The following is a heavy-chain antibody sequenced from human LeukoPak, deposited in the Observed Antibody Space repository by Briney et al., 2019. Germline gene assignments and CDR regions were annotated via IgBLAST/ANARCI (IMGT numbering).Heavy chain of an antibody. D-gene: IGHD6-13*01. CDR3: ARARSAAGNFDF. Sequence: SETLSLTCTVSGGSISSGGYYWSWIRQHPGKGLECIGYIYYSGSTYYNPSLKGRVTISAYTSKNQFSLKLRSVTAADTAVYFCARARSAAGNFDFWGQGTLVTVSS. J-gene: IGHJ4*02. CDR2: IYYSGST. V-gene: IGHV4-31*03. CDR1: GGSISSGGYY.